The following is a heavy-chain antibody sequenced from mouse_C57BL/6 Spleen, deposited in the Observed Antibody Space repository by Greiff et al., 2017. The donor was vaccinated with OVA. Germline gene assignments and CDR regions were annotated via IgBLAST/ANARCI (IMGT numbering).Heavy chain of an antibody. Sequence: QVQLQQSGAELVKPGASVKISCKASGYAFSSYWMHWVKQRPGQGLEWIGQIYPGDGDTNYNGKFKGKATLTADKSSSTAYMQLSSLTSEDSAVYFYARQSYGNYEDYFDYWGQGTTLTVSS. CDR1: GYAFSSYW. D-gene: IGHD2-1*01. CDR3: ARQSYGNYEDYFDY. J-gene: IGHJ2*01. CDR2: IYPGDGDT. V-gene: IGHV1-80*01.